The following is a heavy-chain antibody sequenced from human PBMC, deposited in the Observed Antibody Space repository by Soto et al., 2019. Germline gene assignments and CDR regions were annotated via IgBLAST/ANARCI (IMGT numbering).Heavy chain of an antibody. CDR3: AKDTQPSVADAFDI. CDR1: GFTFDDYA. Sequence: PGGSLRLSCAASGFTFDDYAMHWVRQAPGKGLEWVSGISWNSGSIGYADSVKGRFTISRDNAKDSLYLQMNSRRAEDTALYYCAKDTQPSVADAFDIWGQGTMVTVSS. D-gene: IGHD6-19*01. CDR2: ISWNSGSI. J-gene: IGHJ3*02. V-gene: IGHV3-9*01.